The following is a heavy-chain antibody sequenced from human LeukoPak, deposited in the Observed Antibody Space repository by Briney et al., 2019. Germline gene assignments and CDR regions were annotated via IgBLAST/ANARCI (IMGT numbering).Heavy chain of an antibody. CDR2: ISGSGTKT. CDR3: AKGGLIWDYSYYFDY. J-gene: IGHJ4*02. Sequence: GGSLRLSCAASGFTFSNYAMNWVRQAPGKGLEWVSTISGSGTKTYYADSVKGRFTISRDNSKNMVSLQMNSLRADDTALYYCAKGGLIWDYSYYFDYWGQGMLVTISA. CDR1: GFTFSNYA. V-gene: IGHV3-23*01. D-gene: IGHD5-18*01.